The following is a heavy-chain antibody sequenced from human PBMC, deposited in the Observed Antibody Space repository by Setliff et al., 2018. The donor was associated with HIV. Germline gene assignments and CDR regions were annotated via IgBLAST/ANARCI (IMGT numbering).Heavy chain of an antibody. Sequence: GGSLRLSCATSGFAFSDYDFHWVRQVTGEGLEWVSAIGTGGDTYYADSVKGRFTISRDNSKNSLYLQMNSLRTEDTALYYCVKGVEYGDYGSDYWGQGTLVTVSS. V-gene: IGHV3-13*01. D-gene: IGHD4-17*01. J-gene: IGHJ4*02. CDR1: GFAFSDYD. CDR2: IGTGGDT. CDR3: VKGVEYGDYGSDY.